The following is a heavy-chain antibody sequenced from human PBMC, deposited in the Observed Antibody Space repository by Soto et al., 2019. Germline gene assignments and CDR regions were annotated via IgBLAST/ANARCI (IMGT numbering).Heavy chain of an antibody. CDR3: AKGPSGGKGFYFDY. V-gene: IGHV3-23*01. D-gene: IGHD2-15*01. J-gene: IGHJ4*02. Sequence: GGSLRLSCAASGFTFSSYAMSWVRLAPGKGLEWVSSISGSGSGTYYADSVKGRFTISRDNSKNTLYLQVNGLTAEDTALYYCAKGPSGGKGFYFDYWGQGALVTVSS. CDR2: ISGSGSGT. CDR1: GFTFSSYA.